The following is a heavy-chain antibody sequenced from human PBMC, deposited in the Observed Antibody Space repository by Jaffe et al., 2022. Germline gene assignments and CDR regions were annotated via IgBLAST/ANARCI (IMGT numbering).Heavy chain of an antibody. CDR3: ARIPSDMTGTAGYFDY. CDR2: IDWDDDK. J-gene: IGHJ4*02. Sequence: QVTLRESGPALVKPTQTLTLTCTFSGFSLSTSGMCVSWVRQPPGKALEWLALIDWDDDKYYSTSLKTRLTISKDTSKNQVVLTMTNMDPVDTATYYCARIPSDMTGTAGYFDYWGQGTLVTVSS. V-gene: IGHV2-70*20. CDR1: GFSLSTSGMC. D-gene: IGHD1-20*01.